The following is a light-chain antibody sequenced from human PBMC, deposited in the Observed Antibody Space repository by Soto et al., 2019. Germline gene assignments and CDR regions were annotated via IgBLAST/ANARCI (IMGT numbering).Light chain of an antibody. CDR1: QSISSY. J-gene: IGKJ1*01. Sequence: QMSRSPSSLYASVGDRVTITCRASQSISSYLNWYQQKPGKAPKLLIYAASSLQSGVPSRFSGSGSGTDFTLTISSLQPEDFATYYCQQSYSTPRTFGQGTKVDIK. V-gene: IGKV1-39*01. CDR2: AAS. CDR3: QQSYSTPRT.